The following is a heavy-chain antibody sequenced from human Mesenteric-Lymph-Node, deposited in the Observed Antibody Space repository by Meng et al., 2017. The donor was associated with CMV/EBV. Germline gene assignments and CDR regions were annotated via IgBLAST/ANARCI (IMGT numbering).Heavy chain of an antibody. V-gene: IGHV1-2*02. CDR3: ARGGRGVFWSGYYRDYYYGMDV. Sequence: ASVKVSCKASGYTFTGYYMHWVRQAPGQGLEWMGWINPNSGGTNYAQKFQGRVTMTRDTSISTAYMELSRLRSDDTAVYYCARGGRGVFWSGYYRDYYYGMDVWGQGTTVTVSS. J-gene: IGHJ6*02. CDR1: GYTFTGYY. CDR2: INPNSGGT. D-gene: IGHD3-3*01.